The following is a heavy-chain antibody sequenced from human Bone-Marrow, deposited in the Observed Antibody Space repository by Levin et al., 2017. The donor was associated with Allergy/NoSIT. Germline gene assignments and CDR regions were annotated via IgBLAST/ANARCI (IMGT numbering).Heavy chain of an antibody. CDR1: GFSLNTASLG. D-gene: IGHD3-3*01. CDR3: SGWTAGSLGGWFDT. Sequence: SGPTLVKPTQTLTLTCTFSGFSLNTASLGVGWIRQPPGKALECLALIYWDDDKLYNPSLRGRLIITKDTSKNQVVLAMANMEPADTATYYCSGWTAGSLGGWFDTWGQGTLVTVPS. CDR2: IYWDDDK. J-gene: IGHJ5*02. V-gene: IGHV2-5*02.